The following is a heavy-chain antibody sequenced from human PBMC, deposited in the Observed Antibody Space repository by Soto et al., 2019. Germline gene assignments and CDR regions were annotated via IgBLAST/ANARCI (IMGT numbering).Heavy chain of an antibody. Sequence: QVQLQESGPGLVKPSETLSLTCTVSGVSISSDYWTWIRQYPGKGLEWIAYTSHTGTTDYNPSLKSRVTTSLDTSKNQFSLKLSSVTAADTAVYYCARVPPWMDAFDIWGQGTKVTVSP. CDR3: ARVPPWMDAFDI. CDR2: TSHTGTT. CDR1: GVSISSDY. V-gene: IGHV4-59*01. J-gene: IGHJ3*02. D-gene: IGHD5-12*01.